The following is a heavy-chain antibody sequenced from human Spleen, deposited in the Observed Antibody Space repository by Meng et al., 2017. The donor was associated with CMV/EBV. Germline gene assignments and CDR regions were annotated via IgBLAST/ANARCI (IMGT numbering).Heavy chain of an antibody. CDR3: ASEDASGWN. Sequence: GESLKISCAGSGITLEAYTMHWVRQAPGKGLDWVSLFNLDGYTIYYADSVRGRFNISRDNSKNSLYLEMNSLTPEDTAFYYCASEDASGWNWGQGTLVTVSS. CDR1: GITLEAYT. J-gene: IGHJ4*02. V-gene: IGHV3-43*01. CDR2: FNLDGYTI. D-gene: IGHD6-19*01.